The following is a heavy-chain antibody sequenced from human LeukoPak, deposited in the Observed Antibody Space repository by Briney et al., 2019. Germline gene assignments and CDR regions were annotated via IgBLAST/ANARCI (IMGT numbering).Heavy chain of an antibody. CDR2: ISYDGSNK. CDR3: AKDRCSSTSCVNRFDP. D-gene: IGHD2-2*01. CDR1: VFTFSSYA. V-gene: IGHV3-30*09. J-gene: IGHJ5*02. Sequence: GGPLRLPCGPCVFTFSSYAVLWVRRAPGKGLEWVAVISYDGSNKYYADSVKGRFAISRDNSKNTLYLQMNSLTAEDTALYHCAKDRCSSTSCVNRFDPWGQGTLVTVSS.